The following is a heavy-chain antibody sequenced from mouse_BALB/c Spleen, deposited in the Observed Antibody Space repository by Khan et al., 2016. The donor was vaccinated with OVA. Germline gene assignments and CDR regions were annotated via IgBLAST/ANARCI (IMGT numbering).Heavy chain of an antibody. V-gene: IGHV3-8*02. CDR1: GDSITSGY. J-gene: IGHJ3*01. CDR2: ILYTGST. Sequence: EVKLEVSGPSLVKPSQTLSLTCSVTGDSITSGYWNWIRKFPGNKLEYMGYILYTGSTSYNPSLKGRISITPHTSSNQYYFQLNSVTTEDTATYYCARSTYRYAFAYWGQGTLVTVSA. D-gene: IGHD2-14*01. CDR3: ARSTYRYAFAY.